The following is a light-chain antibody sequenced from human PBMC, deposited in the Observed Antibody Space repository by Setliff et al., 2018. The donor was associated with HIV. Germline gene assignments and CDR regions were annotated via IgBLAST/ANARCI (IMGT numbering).Light chain of an antibody. CDR1: SGHSSYA. Sequence: LIQSPSASASLGASVKLTCTLSSGHSSYAIAWHQQQPEKGPRYLMKLNSDGSHNKGDGIPDRFSGSSSGAERYLTISSLQSEDEADYYCQTWGTGIVVFGGGTKVTVL. CDR2: LNSDGSH. CDR3: QTWGTGIVV. V-gene: IGLV4-69*01. J-gene: IGLJ2*01.